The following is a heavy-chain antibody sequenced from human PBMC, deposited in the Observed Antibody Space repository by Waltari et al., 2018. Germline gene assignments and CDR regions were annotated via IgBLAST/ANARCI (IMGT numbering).Heavy chain of an antibody. D-gene: IGHD3-22*01. J-gene: IGHJ3*02. Sequence: QGQLVQSGAAVKKPGSAGKGSCTGSGGTYSSYEITWVRQAPGQGLEWMGGIIPIFGTANYAQKFQGRVTITTDESTSTAYMELSSLRSEDTAVYYCARVYDSSGYYDAFDIWGQGTMVTVSS. CDR2: IIPIFGTA. V-gene: IGHV1-69*05. CDR1: GGTYSSYE. CDR3: ARVYDSSGYYDAFDI.